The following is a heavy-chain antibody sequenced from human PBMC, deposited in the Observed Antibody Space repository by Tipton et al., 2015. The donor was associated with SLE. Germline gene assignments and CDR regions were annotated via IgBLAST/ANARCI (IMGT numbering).Heavy chain of an antibody. D-gene: IGHD3-22*01. J-gene: IGHJ5*02. Sequence: TLSLTCTVSGGSIGSFYWSWIRQPPGKGLEWIGYIYYSGSTNYNPSLKSRVIISIDTSKNQFSLKLSSVTAADAAVYFCARCGGYYNVDLWGQGTLVTVSS. CDR2: IYYSGST. CDR1: GGSIGSFY. CDR3: ARCGGYYNVDL. V-gene: IGHV4-59*12.